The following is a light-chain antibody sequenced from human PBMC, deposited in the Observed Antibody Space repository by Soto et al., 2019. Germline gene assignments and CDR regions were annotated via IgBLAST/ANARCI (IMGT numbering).Light chain of an antibody. Sequence: QSVLTQPPSVSGAPGQGVTISCTGSSSNIGAGYDVHWYQQLPGAAPKLLIFGNDNRPSGVPDRFSGSRSGTSASLAITGLQAEDEADHYFQSYDRTLSGSVLGPGTKETV. CDR3: QSYDRTLSGSV. CDR2: GND. CDR1: SSNIGAGYD. J-gene: IGLJ1*01. V-gene: IGLV1-40*01.